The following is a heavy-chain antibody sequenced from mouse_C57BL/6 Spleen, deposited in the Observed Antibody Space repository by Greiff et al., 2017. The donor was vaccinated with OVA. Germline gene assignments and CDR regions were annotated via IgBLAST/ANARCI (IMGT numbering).Heavy chain of an antibody. Sequence: EVHLVESGGGLVKPGGSLKLSCAASGFTFSDYGMHWVRQAPEKGLEWVAYISSGSSTIYYADTVKGRFTISRDNAKNTLFLQMTSLRSEDTAMYYCARYGHAMDYWGQGTSVTVSS. CDR1: GFTFSDYG. CDR2: ISSGSSTI. V-gene: IGHV5-17*01. CDR3: ARYGHAMDY. D-gene: IGHD1-1*02. J-gene: IGHJ4*01.